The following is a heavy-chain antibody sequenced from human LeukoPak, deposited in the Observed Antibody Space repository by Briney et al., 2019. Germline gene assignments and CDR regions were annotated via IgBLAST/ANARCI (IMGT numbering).Heavy chain of an antibody. J-gene: IGHJ2*01. CDR3: ARTVTRGWYFDL. CDR1: GFTVSSNY. D-gene: IGHD4-17*01. V-gene: IGHV3-53*01. Sequence: LAGGSLRLSCAASGFTVSSNYMSWVRQAPGKGLEWVSVIHSGGSTYYADSVKGRFTISRDNSKNTLYLQMNSLRAEDTAVYYCARTVTRGWYFDLWGRGTLVTVSS. CDR2: IHSGGST.